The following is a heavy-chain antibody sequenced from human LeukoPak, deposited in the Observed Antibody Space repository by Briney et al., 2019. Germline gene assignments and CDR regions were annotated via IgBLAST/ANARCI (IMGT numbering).Heavy chain of an antibody. CDR3: ARAPKYYDFWSGYLYFDY. Sequence: SETLSLTCAVYGGSFSGYYWSWIRQPPGKGLEWIGEINHSGSTNYNPSLKSRVTISVDTSKNQFSLKLSSVTAADTAVYYCARAPKYYDFWSGYLYFDYWGQETLVTVSS. V-gene: IGHV4-34*01. J-gene: IGHJ4*02. CDR2: INHSGST. D-gene: IGHD3-3*01. CDR1: GGSFSGYY.